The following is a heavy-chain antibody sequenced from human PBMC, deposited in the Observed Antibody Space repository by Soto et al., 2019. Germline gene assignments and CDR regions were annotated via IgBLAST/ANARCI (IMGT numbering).Heavy chain of an antibody. CDR2: IYYSGST. Sequence: SETLSLTCTVSGGSISSSSYYWVWIRQPPGKGLEWIGTIYYSGSTFYNPSLKSRVTISVETSKNQFSLKLRSVTAADTAVYYCARRFYYTAYFDYWGQGTLVTVSS. CDR1: GGSISSSSYY. CDR3: ARRFYYTAYFDY. J-gene: IGHJ4*02. V-gene: IGHV4-39*01. D-gene: IGHD3-3*01.